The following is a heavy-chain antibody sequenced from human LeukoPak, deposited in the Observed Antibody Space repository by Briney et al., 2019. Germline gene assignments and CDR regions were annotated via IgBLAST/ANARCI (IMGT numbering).Heavy chain of an antibody. V-gene: IGHV1-2*02. CDR1: GYTFTHYY. CDR2: ISPNSGGT. Sequence: ASVRVSCTPSGYTFTHYYIHWVRQAPGQGLEWMGWISPNSGGTNYAQKFQGRVTMTRDTSISTAYMELSRLRSDDTAVYYCARDFSAGSLDYWGQGTLVTVSS. CDR3: ARDFSAGSLDY. D-gene: IGHD2-15*01. J-gene: IGHJ4*02.